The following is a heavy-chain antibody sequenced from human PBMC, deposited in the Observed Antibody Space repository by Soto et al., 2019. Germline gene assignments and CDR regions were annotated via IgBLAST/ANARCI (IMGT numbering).Heavy chain of an antibody. D-gene: IGHD2-15*01. CDR1: GGSISSSIYY. J-gene: IGHJ5*02. CDR2: IYYSGST. Sequence: SETLSLTCTVSGGSISSSIYYWGWIRQPPGKGLEWIGSIYYSGSTYYNPSLKSRVTISVDTSRNQFSLKLSSVTAADTAVYYCARLPTYCSGGSCLVWFDPWGQGTLVTVSS. V-gene: IGHV4-39*01. CDR3: ARLPTYCSGGSCLVWFDP.